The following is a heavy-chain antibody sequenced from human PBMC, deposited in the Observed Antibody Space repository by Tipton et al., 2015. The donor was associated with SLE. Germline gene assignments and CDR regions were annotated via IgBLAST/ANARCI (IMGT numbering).Heavy chain of an antibody. CDR3: ARDEGWGWFDY. J-gene: IGHJ4*02. Sequence: QVQLVQSGAEGKKPGASVKGSCKASGYTFTSYAMHWVRQAPGQRLEWMGWINAGNGNTKYSQKFQGRVTITRDTSASTAYMELSSLRSEDTAVYYCARDEGWGWFDYWGQGTLVTVSS. CDR1: GYTFTSYA. CDR2: INAGNGNT. V-gene: IGHV1-3*01. D-gene: IGHD2-21*01.